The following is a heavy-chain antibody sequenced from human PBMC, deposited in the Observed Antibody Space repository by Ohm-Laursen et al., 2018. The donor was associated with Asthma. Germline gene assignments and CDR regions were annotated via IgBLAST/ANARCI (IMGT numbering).Heavy chain of an antibody. V-gene: IGHV3-48*02. CDR3: ARDRNWDFDY. D-gene: IGHD3-16*01. J-gene: IGHJ4*02. CDR2: ISSSSGTI. Sequence: SLRLSCTASGFTFRSYSMNWVRQAPEKGLEWVSYISSSSGTIYYADSVKGRFTIFRDNAENSLYLQMNSLRDEDTAVYYCARDRNWDFDYWGQGTLVTVSS. CDR1: GFTFRSYS.